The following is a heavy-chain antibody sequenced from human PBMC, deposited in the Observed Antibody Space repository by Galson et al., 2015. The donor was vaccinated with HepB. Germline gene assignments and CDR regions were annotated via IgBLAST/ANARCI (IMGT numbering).Heavy chain of an antibody. CDR3: TKDRSHSGSYVGFR. J-gene: IGHJ4*02. Sequence: SLRLSCAASGFTFSSHYMHWVRQVPGKGLKWVSRISSDGTDTIYADSVRGRFTISRDNARNTLFLQMNSLRADDTGFYYCTKDRSHSGSYVGFRCGQVTLVTVSS. CDR2: ISSDGTDT. CDR1: GFTFSSHY. V-gene: IGHV3-74*01. D-gene: IGHD1-26*01.